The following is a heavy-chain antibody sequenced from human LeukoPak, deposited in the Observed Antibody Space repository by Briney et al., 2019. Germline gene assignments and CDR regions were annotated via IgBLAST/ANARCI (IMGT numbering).Heavy chain of an antibody. CDR3: ASMTRKWVARYY. D-gene: IGHD1-26*01. V-gene: IGHV4-34*01. CDR2: INHSGST. CDR1: GGSFSGYY. Sequence: SETLSLTCAVYGGSFSGYYWSWIRQPPGKGLEWIGEINHSGSTNYNPSLKSRVTISVDTSKNKFSLKLSSVTAADTAVYYCASMTRKWVARYYWGQGTLVTVSS. J-gene: IGHJ4*02.